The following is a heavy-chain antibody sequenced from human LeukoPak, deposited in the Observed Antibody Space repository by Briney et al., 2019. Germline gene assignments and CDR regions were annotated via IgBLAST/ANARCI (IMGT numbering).Heavy chain of an antibody. Sequence: SETLSLTCTVSGGSINSSSYYWGWIRQPPGKGLEWIGFIYYSGRTNYNPSLKSRVTISVDTSKNQFSLKLSSVTAADTAVYYCARKHDYGDYRIDYWGQGTLVTVSS. CDR3: ARKHDYGDYRIDY. CDR1: GGSINSSSYY. D-gene: IGHD4-17*01. CDR2: IYYSGRT. V-gene: IGHV4-61*05. J-gene: IGHJ4*02.